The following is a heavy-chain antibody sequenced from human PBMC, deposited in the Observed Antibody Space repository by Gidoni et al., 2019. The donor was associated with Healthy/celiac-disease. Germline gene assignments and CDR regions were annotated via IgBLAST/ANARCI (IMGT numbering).Heavy chain of an antibody. CDR2: IWYDGSNK. D-gene: IGHD2-2*01. V-gene: IGHV3-33*01. CDR1: GCPFSSYG. CDR3: ARADQYCSSTSCYYFQH. J-gene: IGHJ1*01. Sequence: QVQLVESGGGVVQPGRSLRLSCAASGCPFSSYGMHWVRQAPGTGLEWVAVIWYDGSNKYYADSVKGRFTISRDNSKNTLYLQMNSLRAEDTAVYYCARADQYCSSTSCYYFQHWGQGTLVTVSS.